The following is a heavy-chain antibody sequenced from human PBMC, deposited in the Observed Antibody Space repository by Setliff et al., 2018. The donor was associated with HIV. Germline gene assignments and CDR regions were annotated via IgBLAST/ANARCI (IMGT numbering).Heavy chain of an antibody. CDR1: GGSISNYY. CDR2: IHYGGGT. J-gene: IGHJ6*03. Sequence: PSPTLSLTCSISGGSISNYYWVWIRQSPGKGLEWIGHIHYGGGTYYNPSLESRVSISRDTSKNQFSLNLRGVTAGDTALYYCARAVIRREDRGMWTKLWSAPNHMDVWGKGITVTVSS. D-gene: IGHD3-10*01. CDR3: ARAVIRREDRGMWTKLWSAPNHMDV. V-gene: IGHV4-59*01.